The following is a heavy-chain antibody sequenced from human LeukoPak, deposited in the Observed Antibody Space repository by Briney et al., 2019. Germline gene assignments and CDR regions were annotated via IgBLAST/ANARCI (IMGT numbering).Heavy chain of an antibody. D-gene: IGHD2-8*01. CDR3: ARNNTLMMYPRGGEDKGFDY. J-gene: IGHJ4*02. Sequence: SETLSLTCTVSGGSISSGSYYWGWIRQPPVKGLEWIGSIYYSGSTHYNPSLKSRVTISVDTSKNEFSLKLSSVTAADTAVYYCARNNTLMMYPRGGEDKGFDYWGQGTLVTVSS. V-gene: IGHV4-39*01. CDR1: GGSISSGSYY. CDR2: IYYSGST.